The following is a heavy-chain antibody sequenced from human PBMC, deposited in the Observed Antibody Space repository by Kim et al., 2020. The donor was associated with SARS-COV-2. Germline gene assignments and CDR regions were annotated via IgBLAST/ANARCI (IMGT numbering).Heavy chain of an antibody. D-gene: IGHD2-15*01. CDR1: GGSFSGYY. CDR2: INHSGST. Sequence: SETLSLTCAVYGGSFSGYYWSWIRQPPGKGLEWIGEINHSGSTNYNPSLKSRVTISVDTSKNQFSLKLSSVTAADTAVYYCASGSLPSYVDYWGQGTLVTVSS. V-gene: IGHV4-34*01. J-gene: IGHJ4*02. CDR3: ASGSLPSYVDY.